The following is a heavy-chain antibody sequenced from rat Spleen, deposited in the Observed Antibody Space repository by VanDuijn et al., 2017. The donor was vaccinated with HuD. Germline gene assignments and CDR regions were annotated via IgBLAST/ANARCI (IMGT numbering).Heavy chain of an antibody. CDR1: GFSLTDYH. J-gene: IGHJ2*01. CDR2: MWSDADT. D-gene: IGHD5-1*01. CDR3: ARDPWGD. V-gene: IGHV2-32*01. Sequence: QVQLQESGPGLVQPSQTLSLTCTVSGFSLTDYHVHWVRQPPGKGLEWMGVMWSDADTSYNSALKPRLSISRDTSKSQVFLKMSSLQTEDTATYYCARDPWGDWGQGVMVTVSS.